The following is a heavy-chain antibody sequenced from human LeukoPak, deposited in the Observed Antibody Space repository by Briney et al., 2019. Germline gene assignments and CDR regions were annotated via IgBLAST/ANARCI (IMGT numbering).Heavy chain of an antibody. Sequence: PSETLSLTCTVSGASISSYYWSWIRQPAGKALEWIGRIYVTGSTTYNPSLESRVTMSLDTSENHFSLKLRSVTAADTAVYYCARDSGTTGEVKFDPWGQGTLVTVSS. CDR1: GASISSYY. J-gene: IGHJ5*02. CDR2: IYVTGST. V-gene: IGHV4-4*07. D-gene: IGHD1-7*01. CDR3: ARDSGTTGEVKFDP.